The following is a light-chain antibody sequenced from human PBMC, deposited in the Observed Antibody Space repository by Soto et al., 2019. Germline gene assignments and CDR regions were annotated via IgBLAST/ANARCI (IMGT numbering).Light chain of an antibody. Sequence: EIVLTQSPGTLSLSPGERATLSCRASQSVSSTYVAWYQQKSGQAPRLLIYGASSRATGVPDRFSGSGSGTDFTLSISRLEPEDFAVYYCQHYGGSFIFGPGTKVDIK. CDR3: QHYGGSFI. CDR1: QSVSSTY. CDR2: GAS. J-gene: IGKJ3*01. V-gene: IGKV3-20*01.